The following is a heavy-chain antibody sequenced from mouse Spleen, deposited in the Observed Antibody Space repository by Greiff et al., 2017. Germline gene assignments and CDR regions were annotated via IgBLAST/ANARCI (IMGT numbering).Heavy chain of an antibody. CDR1: GYTFTSYW. CDR3: ARWGFYWYFDV. CDR2: IYPSDSET. Sequence: QVQLQQPGAELVRPGSSVKLSCKASGYTFTSYWMDWVKQRPGQGLEWIGNIYPSDSETHYNQKFKDKATLTVDKSSSTAYMQLSSLTSEDSAVYYCARWGFYWYFDVWGAGTTVTVSS. J-gene: IGHJ1*01. V-gene: IGHV1-61*01. D-gene: IGHD3-1*01.